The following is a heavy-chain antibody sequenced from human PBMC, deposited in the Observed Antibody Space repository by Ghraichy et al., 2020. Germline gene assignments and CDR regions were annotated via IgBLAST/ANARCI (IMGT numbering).Heavy chain of an antibody. CDR3: AGPLLLVFNNWFDP. V-gene: IGHV3-11*04. J-gene: IGHJ5*02. D-gene: IGHD2-21*02. CDR1: GFTFSDYY. Sequence: GGSLRLSCAASGFTFSDYYMSWIRQAPGKGLEWVSYISSSGSTIYYADSVKGRFTISRDNAKNSLYLQMNSLRAEDTAVYYCAGPLLLVFNNWFDPWGQGTLVTVSS. CDR2: ISSSGSTI.